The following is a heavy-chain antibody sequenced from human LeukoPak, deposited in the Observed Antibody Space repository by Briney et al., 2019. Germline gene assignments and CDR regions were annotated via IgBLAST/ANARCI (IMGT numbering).Heavy chain of an antibody. D-gene: IGHD3-3*01. CDR2: IHNSGST. CDR3: ARAEAYYDFWSGNLFDN. J-gene: IGHJ4*02. Sequence: SETLSLTCTVSGGSISSSSYYWAWIRQPPGKGLEWIGSIHNSGSTYYNPSLKSRVTTSVDTSKNQFSLKLSSVTAADTAVYYCARAEAYYDFWSGNLFDNWGQGTLVTVSS. CDR1: GGSISSSSYY. V-gene: IGHV4-39*07.